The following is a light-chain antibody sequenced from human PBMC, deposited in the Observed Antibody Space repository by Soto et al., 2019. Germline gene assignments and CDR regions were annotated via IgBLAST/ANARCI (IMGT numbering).Light chain of an antibody. Sequence: DIQMTQSPSTLSASVGDRVTITCWASQSISTWLAWYQQKPGKAPNLLIYKASTLETGVPSRFSGSGSGTAFTLTISSLQPDDFATYYCQQYNSYPKNFGQGTKLEIK. CDR2: KAS. CDR3: QQYNSYPKN. V-gene: IGKV1-5*03. CDR1: QSISTW. J-gene: IGKJ2*01.